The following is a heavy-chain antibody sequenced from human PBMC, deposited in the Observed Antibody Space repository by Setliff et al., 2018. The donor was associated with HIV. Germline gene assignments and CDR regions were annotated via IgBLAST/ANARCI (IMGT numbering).Heavy chain of an antibody. J-gene: IGHJ3*02. V-gene: IGHV4-31*03. CDR3: ARDLQNLSLVSAFDI. D-gene: IGHD6-6*01. CDR1: GGSISSGGYY. CDR2: IYYSGST. Sequence: SETLSLTCIVSGGSISSGGYYWSWIRQHPGKGLEWIGYIYYSGSTYYNPSLKSRVTISVDTSKNQFSLKLSSVTAADTAVYYCARDLQNLSLVSAFDIWGQGTMVTVSS.